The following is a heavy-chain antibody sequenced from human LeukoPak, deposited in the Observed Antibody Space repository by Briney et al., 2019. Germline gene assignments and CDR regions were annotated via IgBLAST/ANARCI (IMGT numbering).Heavy chain of an antibody. V-gene: IGHV4-39*07. D-gene: IGHD2-8*02. J-gene: IGHJ4*02. CDR2: IYYTGST. CDR3: AGALGTGLVDY. Sequence: SETLSLTCSVSGGSISYYWVWIRQPPGKGLEWIGSIYYTGSTYYNPSLKSRVTLSLDTSNKRFSLKLNSVTAADTAVYYCAGALGTGLVDYWGQGTLVTVSS. CDR1: GGSISYY.